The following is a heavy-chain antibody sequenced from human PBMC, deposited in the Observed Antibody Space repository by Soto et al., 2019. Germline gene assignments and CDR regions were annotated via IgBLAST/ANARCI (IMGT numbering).Heavy chain of an antibody. CDR1: GGTFSSYT. CDR2: IIPILGIA. CDR3: ATPGKYRTGGSCYSTRGPYDY. J-gene: IGHJ4*02. V-gene: IGHV1-69*02. D-gene: IGHD2-15*01. Sequence: ASVKVSCKASGGTFSSYTISWVRQAPGQGLEWMGRIIPILGIANYAQKFQGRVTITADKSTSTAYMELSSLRSEDTAVYYCATPGKYRTGGSCYSTRGPYDYWGQGTLVTVSS.